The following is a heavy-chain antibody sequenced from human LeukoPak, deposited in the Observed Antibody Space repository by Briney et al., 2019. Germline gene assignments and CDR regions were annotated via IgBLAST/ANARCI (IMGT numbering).Heavy chain of an antibody. CDR1: GGSISSSNW. D-gene: IGHD3-9*01. CDR3: ARDFDEGGWFDP. CDR2: IYHSGST. J-gene: IGHJ5*02. V-gene: IGHV4-4*02. Sequence: SGTLSLACAVSGGSISSSNWWSWVRQPPGKGLEWIGEIYHSGSTNYNPSLKSRVTISVDRSKNQFSLKLSSVTAADTAVYYCARDFDEGGWFDPWGQGTLVTVSS.